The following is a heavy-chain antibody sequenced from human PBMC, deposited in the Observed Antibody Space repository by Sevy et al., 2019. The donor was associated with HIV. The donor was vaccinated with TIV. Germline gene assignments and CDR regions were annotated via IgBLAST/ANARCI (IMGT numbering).Heavy chain of an antibody. CDR2: IFASSNT. CDR1: GITVSSNY. J-gene: IGHJ2*01. V-gene: IGHV3-66*01. CDR3: ARAVEDYSDSSGWDWYFDL. D-gene: IGHD3-22*01. Sequence: GGSLRLSCAVSGITVSSNYMGRVRQAPGKGLQWVSGIFASSNTHFADSVKGRFSISRDNSKNTLSLQMNSLSAEDTAVYYCARAVEDYSDSSGWDWYFDLWGRGTLVTVSS.